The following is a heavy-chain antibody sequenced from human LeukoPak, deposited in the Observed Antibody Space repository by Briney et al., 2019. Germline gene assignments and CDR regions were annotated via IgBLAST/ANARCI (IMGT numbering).Heavy chain of an antibody. CDR1: GESFSSGSSY. Sequence: SETLSLTCTVSGESFSSGSSYWSWIRQAAGKGLEWIGRIHTSGTTNYNPSLKSRVAFSVDMSRNEFSLTLNSVTAADTAVYYCARGLYYYDSSGCLDYWGQGTLVTVSS. V-gene: IGHV4-61*02. D-gene: IGHD3-22*01. CDR2: IHTSGTT. CDR3: ARGLYYYDSSGCLDY. J-gene: IGHJ4*02.